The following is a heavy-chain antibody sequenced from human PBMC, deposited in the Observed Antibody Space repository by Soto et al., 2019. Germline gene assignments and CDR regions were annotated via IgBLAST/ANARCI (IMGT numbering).Heavy chain of an antibody. CDR2: INPNSGGT. CDR1: GYTFTGYY. Sequence: ASVKVSCKASGYTFTGYYMHWVRQAPGQGLEWMGWINPNSGGTNYAQKFQGRVTMTRDTSISTAYMELSRLRSDDTAVYYCARDLWGAVAGGSFDIWGQGTMVTVS. D-gene: IGHD6-19*01. V-gene: IGHV1-2*02. J-gene: IGHJ3*02. CDR3: ARDLWGAVAGGSFDI.